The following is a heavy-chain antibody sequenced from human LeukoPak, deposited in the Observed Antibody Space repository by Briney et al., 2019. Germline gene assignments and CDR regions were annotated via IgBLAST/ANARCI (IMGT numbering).Heavy chain of an antibody. D-gene: IGHD5-18*01. CDR2: INPNSGGA. CDR1: GYTFTDYY. CDR3: AREPVDTPMVTSFDY. J-gene: IGHJ4*02. Sequence: ASVKVSCKASGYTFTDYYMHWVRQAPGQGLEWMGWINPNSGGANYAQKFQGRVTMTRDTSISTAYMGLSRLTSDDTAVYYCAREPVDTPMVTSFDYWGQGTLVTVSS. V-gene: IGHV1-2*02.